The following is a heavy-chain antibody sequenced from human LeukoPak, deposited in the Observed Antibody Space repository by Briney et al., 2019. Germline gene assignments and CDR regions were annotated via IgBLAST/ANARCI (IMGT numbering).Heavy chain of an antibody. V-gene: IGHV4-59*01. CDR1: GGSISSYY. CDR2: IYYSGST. Sequence: PSETLSLTCTGSGGSISSYYWSWIRQPPGKGLEWIGYIYYSGSTNYNPSLKSRVTISVDTSKNQFSLKLSSVTAADTAVYYCARARGYCSGGSCWYFDLWGRGTLVTVSS. J-gene: IGHJ2*01. D-gene: IGHD2-15*01. CDR3: ARARGYCSGGSCWYFDL.